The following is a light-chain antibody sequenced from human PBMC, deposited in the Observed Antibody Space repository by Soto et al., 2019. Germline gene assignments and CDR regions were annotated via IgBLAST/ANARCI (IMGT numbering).Light chain of an antibody. V-gene: IGKV3-11*01. J-gene: IGKJ2*01. CDR2: DAY. CDR1: QSLGSS. Sequence: EIVLTQSPATMSLSPGETASLSCRASQSLGSSLAWYQQKPGQSPRLLIYDAYKRATGIPARFRGSGSGADFTLTISSLEPEDCAVYYCQQRRNWPMFTFGTGTKLEI. CDR3: QQRRNWPMFT.